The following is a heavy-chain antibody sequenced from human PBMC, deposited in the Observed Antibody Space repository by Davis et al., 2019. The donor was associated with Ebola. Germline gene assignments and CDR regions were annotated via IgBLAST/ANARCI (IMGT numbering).Heavy chain of an antibody. Sequence: SLKISCAASGFTFGDYAMHWVRQAPGKGLEWVSGISGNSGSIGYADSVKGRFTISRDNAKNSLYLQMNSLRAEDTALYYCAKDLAGFGELLYYYGMDVWGKGTTVTVSS. J-gene: IGHJ6*04. CDR3: AKDLAGFGELLYYYGMDV. CDR1: GFTFGDYA. V-gene: IGHV3-9*01. D-gene: IGHD3-10*01. CDR2: ISGNSGSI.